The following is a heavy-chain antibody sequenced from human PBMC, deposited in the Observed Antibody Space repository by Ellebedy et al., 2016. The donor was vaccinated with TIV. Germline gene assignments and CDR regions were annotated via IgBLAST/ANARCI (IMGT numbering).Heavy chain of an antibody. V-gene: IGHV4-4*02. D-gene: IGHD6-19*01. CDR1: GGSISSSNW. Sequence: GSLRLSCAVSGGSISSSNWWSWVRQPPGKGLEWIGEIYHSGSTNYNPSLKSRVTISVDKSKNQFSLKLSSVTAADTAVYYCARDLVAVAALGYWGQGTLVTVSS. CDR2: IYHSGST. J-gene: IGHJ4*02. CDR3: ARDLVAVAALGY.